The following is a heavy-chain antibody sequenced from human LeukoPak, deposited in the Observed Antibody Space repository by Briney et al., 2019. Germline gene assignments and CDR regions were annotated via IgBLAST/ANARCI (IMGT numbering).Heavy chain of an antibody. D-gene: IGHD1-26*01. CDR3: ARSRGSSGSYPFDY. CDR1: GFTFSSYE. Sequence: GGSLRLSCEGSGFTFSSYEMNWVRQAPGKGLEWVSYISSSSSTIYYAGSVKGRFTISRDNAKNSLFLQMNSLRAEDTAVYYCARSRGSSGSYPFDYWGQGTLVTVSS. V-gene: IGHV3-48*01. CDR2: ISSSSSTI. J-gene: IGHJ4*02.